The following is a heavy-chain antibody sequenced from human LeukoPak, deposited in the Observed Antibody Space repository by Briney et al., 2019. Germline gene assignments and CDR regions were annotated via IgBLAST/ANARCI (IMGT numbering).Heavy chain of an antibody. J-gene: IGHJ4*02. CDR2: IYSGGST. Sequence: PGGSLRLSCAASGFTVSSSYMSWVRQAPGKGLEWVSVIYSGGSTYYADSVKGRFTISRDNSKNTLYLQMNSLRAEDTAVYYCARVSDSSGYYYGLPYWGQGTLVTVSS. V-gene: IGHV3-66*01. CDR1: GFTVSSSY. D-gene: IGHD3-22*01. CDR3: ARVSDSSGYYYGLPY.